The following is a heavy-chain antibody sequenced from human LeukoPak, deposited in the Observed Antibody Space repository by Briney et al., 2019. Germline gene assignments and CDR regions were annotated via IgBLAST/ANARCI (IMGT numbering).Heavy chain of an antibody. CDR3: PVVFADY. CDR2: ISGSGGST. V-gene: IGHV3-23*01. J-gene: IGHJ4*02. Sequence: GGSLRLSCAASGFTFSTSWMSWVRQAPGKGLEWVSAISGSGGSTYYADSVKGRFTISRDNSKNTLYLQMNSLRAEDTAVYYCPVVFADYWGQGTLVTVSS. CDR1: GFTFSTSW. D-gene: IGHD2-21*01.